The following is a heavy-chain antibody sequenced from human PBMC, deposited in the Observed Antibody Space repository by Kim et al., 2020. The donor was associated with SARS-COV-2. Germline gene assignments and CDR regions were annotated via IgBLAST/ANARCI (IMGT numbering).Heavy chain of an antibody. CDR3: AREIEVYGEYYFDY. J-gene: IGHJ4*02. D-gene: IGHD2-8*01. V-gene: IGHV3-74*01. Sequence: ADSVKGRFTISRDNAKHALYLQLDSLSAEDTALYYCAREIEVYGEYYFDYWGQGTLVTVSS.